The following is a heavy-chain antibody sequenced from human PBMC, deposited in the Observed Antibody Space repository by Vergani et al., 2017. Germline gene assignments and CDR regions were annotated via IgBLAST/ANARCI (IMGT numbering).Heavy chain of an antibody. CDR2: ISATGDENT. CDR3: VRERAPFDAFDV. CDR1: GLPVSGFAFNTYA. V-gene: IGHV3-23*04. Sequence: RLVQSGGGLAHPGGSLRLSCAASGLPVSGFAFNTYAMIWVRQAPGKGLEWVSGISATGDENTDYADSVKGRFTFSRDNSRYTLDLQMDSLRAEDTAVYHCVRERAPFDAFDVWGQGTMVTVSS. J-gene: IGHJ3*01.